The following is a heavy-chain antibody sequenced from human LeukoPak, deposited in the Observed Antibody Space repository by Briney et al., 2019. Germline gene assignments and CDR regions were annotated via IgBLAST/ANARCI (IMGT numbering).Heavy chain of an antibody. CDR1: GFTFSSYA. Sequence: GRSLRLSCAASGFTFSSYAMHWVRQAPGKGLEWVAVISYDGSNKYYADSVKGRFTISRDNSKNTLYLQMNSLRVEDTAVYYCARDLVVMATSPEYYFDYWGQGTLVTVSS. CDR2: ISYDGSNK. D-gene: IGHD5-24*01. J-gene: IGHJ4*02. V-gene: IGHV3-30-3*01. CDR3: ARDLVVMATSPEYYFDY.